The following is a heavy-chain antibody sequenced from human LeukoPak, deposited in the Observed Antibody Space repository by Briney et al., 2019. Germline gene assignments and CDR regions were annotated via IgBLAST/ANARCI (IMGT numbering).Heavy chain of an antibody. Sequence: SVKVSCTASGGTFSSYAISWVRQAPGQGLEWMGGIIPIFGTANYAQKFQGRVTITADESTSTAYMELSSLRSEDTAVYYCARDLYSGHEGNAFDIWGQGTMVTVSS. CDR2: IIPIFGTA. D-gene: IGHD5-12*01. CDR1: GGTFSSYA. CDR3: ARDLYSGHEGNAFDI. V-gene: IGHV1-69*13. J-gene: IGHJ3*02.